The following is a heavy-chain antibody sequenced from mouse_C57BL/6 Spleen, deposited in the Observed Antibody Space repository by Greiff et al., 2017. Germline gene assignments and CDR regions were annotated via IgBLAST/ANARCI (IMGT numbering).Heavy chain of an antibody. CDR3: ARRWLWYFDV. V-gene: IGHV5-17*01. J-gene: IGHJ1*03. D-gene: IGHD1-1*02. CDR1: GFTFSDYG. Sequence: EVQLVESGGGLVKPGGSLKLSCAASGFTFSDYGMHWVRQAPEKGLEWVAYISSGSSTIYYADTVKGRFTIYRDNAKNTLFLQMTSLRSEDTAMYYCARRWLWYFDVWGTGTTVTVSS. CDR2: ISSGSSTI.